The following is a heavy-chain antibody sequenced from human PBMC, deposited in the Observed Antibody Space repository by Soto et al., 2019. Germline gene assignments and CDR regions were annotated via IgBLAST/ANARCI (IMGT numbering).Heavy chain of an antibody. CDR2: ISPSSDDI. CDR3: ARPPGYRGYAIIDY. CDR1: GFVFSSYS. D-gene: IGHD5-12*01. V-gene: IGHV3-21*01. J-gene: IGHJ4*02. Sequence: EVQLVESGGGLVKPGGSLRLSCAASGFVFSSYSMNWVRQVPGQGLEWVSSISPSSDDIHYADSVKGRFTITRDNAKNSLYLQMNSLRGEDTAVYYCARPPGYRGYAIIDYWGQGALVTVSS.